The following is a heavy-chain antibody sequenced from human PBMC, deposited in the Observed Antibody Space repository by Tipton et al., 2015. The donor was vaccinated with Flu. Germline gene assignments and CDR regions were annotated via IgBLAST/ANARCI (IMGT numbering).Heavy chain of an antibody. CDR3: AKVIPELVSGLDY. CDR1: GFTFNRYA. Sequence: GSLRLSCAASGFTFNRYAMSWVRQAPGKGLEWVAALSGGGGTTYFADSLKGRFTISSDISKNTLYLQMNSLRAEDTAVYYCAKVIPELVSGLDYWGQGTLVTVSS. CDR2: LSGGGGTT. D-gene: IGHD1-7*01. J-gene: IGHJ4*02. V-gene: IGHV3-23*01.